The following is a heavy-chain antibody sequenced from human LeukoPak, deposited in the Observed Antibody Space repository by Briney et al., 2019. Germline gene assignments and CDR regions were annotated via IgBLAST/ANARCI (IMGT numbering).Heavy chain of an antibody. CDR1: GGSISSSSYY. CDR3: ARPVAATPRYYYYYYMDV. CDR2: IYYSGST. Sequence: SETLSLTCTVSGGSISSSSYYWGWIRQPPGKGLEWIGSIYYSGSTYYNPSLQSRVTISVDTSKNQFSLKLSSVTAADTAVYYCARPVAATPRYYYYYYMDVWGKGTTVTVSS. D-gene: IGHD2-15*01. J-gene: IGHJ6*03. V-gene: IGHV4-39*01.